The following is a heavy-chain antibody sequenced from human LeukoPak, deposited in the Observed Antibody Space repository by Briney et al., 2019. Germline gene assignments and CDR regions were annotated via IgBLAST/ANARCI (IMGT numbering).Heavy chain of an antibody. V-gene: IGHV4-34*01. J-gene: IGHJ6*02. CDR1: GGSFSSYY. Sequence: SETLSLTCAVYGGSFSSYYWSWIRQPPGKGLEWIGEINHSGSTNYNPSLKSRVTISVDTSKNQFSLKLSSVTAADTAVYYCARNRGHYYGMDVWGQGTTVTVSS. CDR3: ARNRGHYYGMDV. CDR2: INHSGST. D-gene: IGHD2/OR15-2a*01.